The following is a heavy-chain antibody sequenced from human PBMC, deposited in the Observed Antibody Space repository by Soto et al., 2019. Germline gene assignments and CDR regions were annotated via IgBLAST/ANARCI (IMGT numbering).Heavy chain of an antibody. D-gene: IGHD1-26*01. CDR1: AFVLSNYR. CDR2: INAFNGDT. CDR3: ASGFKGFYRDSSYYGIDL. V-gene: IGHV1-18*01. Sequence: QVHLVQSGAEVKKPGASVKVSCRASAFVLSNYRMSWVRQAPGQGFEWMGWINAFNGDTKYAQKLQDRVTMTTDTSTKTTYMELRSLTSDDTAVYYCASGFKGFYRDSSYYGIDLWGQGTTVTVSS. J-gene: IGHJ6*02.